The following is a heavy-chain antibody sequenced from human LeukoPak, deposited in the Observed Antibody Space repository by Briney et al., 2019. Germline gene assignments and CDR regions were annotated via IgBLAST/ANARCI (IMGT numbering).Heavy chain of an antibody. CDR2: ISGSGGST. CDR1: GFTFSSYA. V-gene: IGHV3-23*01. J-gene: IGHJ4*02. D-gene: IGHD3-10*01. CDR3: AKNTLLWFGELLG. Sequence: GGSLRLSCAASGFTFSSYAMSWVRQAPGKGLEWVSAISGSGGSTYYADSVKGRFTISRDNSKNTLYLQMNSLGAEDTAVYYCAKNTLLWFGELLGWGQGTLVTVSS.